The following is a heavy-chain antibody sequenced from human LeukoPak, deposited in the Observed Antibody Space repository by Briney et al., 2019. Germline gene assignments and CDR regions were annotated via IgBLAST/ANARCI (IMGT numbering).Heavy chain of an antibody. V-gene: IGHV3-21*01. CDR3: AGSIAAANPDY. Sequence: PGRCLRLSCAASGFTFSSYSMSWVRQAPGKGLEWVSSISSSSSYIYYADSVKGRFTISRDNAKNSLYLQMNSLRAEDTAVYYCAGSIAAANPDYWGQGTLVTVSS. J-gene: IGHJ4*02. CDR1: GFTFSSYS. CDR2: ISSSSSYI. D-gene: IGHD6-13*01.